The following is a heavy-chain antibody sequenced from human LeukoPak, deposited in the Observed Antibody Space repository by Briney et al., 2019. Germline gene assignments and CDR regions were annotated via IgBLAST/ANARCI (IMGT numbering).Heavy chain of an antibody. Sequence: NPGGSLRLSCAASGFTFSDYNMNWVRQAPGKGLEWVSVISTSSTYICYADSVKGRFTISRDNAKNSLYLQMNSLRAEDTAVYYCARVSTAVSLAIDSWGQGTLVTVST. CDR2: ISTSSTYI. CDR1: GFTFSDYN. V-gene: IGHV3-21*06. CDR3: ARVSTAVSLAIDS. D-gene: IGHD6-13*01. J-gene: IGHJ4*02.